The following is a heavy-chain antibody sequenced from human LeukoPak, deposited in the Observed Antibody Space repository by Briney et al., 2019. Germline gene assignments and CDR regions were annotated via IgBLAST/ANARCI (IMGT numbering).Heavy chain of an antibody. V-gene: IGHV1-18*01. J-gene: IGHJ4*02. Sequence: GASVKVSCKASGYTFTSYGISWVRQAPGQGLEWMGWISTYNGNTNYAQKLQGRVTMTTDTSTSTAYMELRSLRSDDTAVYYCAREGKYYDSSGYSDWGQGTLVTVSS. CDR1: GYTFTSYG. CDR3: AREGKYYDSSGYSD. CDR2: ISTYNGNT. D-gene: IGHD3-22*01.